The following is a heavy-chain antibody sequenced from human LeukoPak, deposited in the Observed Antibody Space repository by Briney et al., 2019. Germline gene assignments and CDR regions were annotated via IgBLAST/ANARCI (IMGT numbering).Heavy chain of an antibody. J-gene: IGHJ4*02. CDR1: GFTFDDKA. V-gene: IGHV3-43D*04. D-gene: IGHD3-22*01. CDR3: ARDYTADSNGYFDY. Sequence: GGSLRLSCAASGFTFDDKAMLCVRHGPGKGLEWVALISWDGDNTYYSDSVKGRFTISRDNSKDSVYLQMNSLRVDDAALYFCARDYTADSNGYFDYWGQGTLVTVSS. CDR2: ISWDGDNT.